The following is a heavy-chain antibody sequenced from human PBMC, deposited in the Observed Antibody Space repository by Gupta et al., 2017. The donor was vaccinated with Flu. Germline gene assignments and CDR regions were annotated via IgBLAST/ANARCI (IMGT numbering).Heavy chain of an antibody. J-gene: IGHJ4*02. D-gene: IGHD6-6*01. Sequence: QGLEWMGIINPSGGSTSYAQKFQGRVTMTRDTSTSTVYMELSSLRSEDTAVYYCARDSETLEYSSSSIAPDYWGQGTLVTVSS. CDR3: ARDSETLEYSSSSIAPDY. V-gene: IGHV1-46*01. CDR2: INPSGGST.